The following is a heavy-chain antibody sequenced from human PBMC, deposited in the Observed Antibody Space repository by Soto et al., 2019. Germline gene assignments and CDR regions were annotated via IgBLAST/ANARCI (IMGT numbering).Heavy chain of an antibody. CDR2: IYHSVRT. V-gene: IGHV4-38-2*02. CDR3: TRKANYASGRITVFDS. Sequence: QVQLQESGPGLVEPSETLSLICTVSGYSINSDDYWGWIRQPPGKGLEWIASIYHSVRTFYNPSLRSRGTLSIAMSKYQSSLMLTAVPAAATAMYYRTRKANYASGRITVFDSWGQEPLVSVSS. D-gene: IGHD3-10*01. J-gene: IGHJ4*02. CDR1: GYSINSDDY.